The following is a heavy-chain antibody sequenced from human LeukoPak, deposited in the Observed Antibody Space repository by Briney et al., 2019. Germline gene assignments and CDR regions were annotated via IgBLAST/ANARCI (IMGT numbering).Heavy chain of an antibody. CDR1: GGSISTSSYY. Sequence: KPSETLSLTCNVSGGSISTSSYYWGWIRQPPGKGLEWIGSIYYSGSTYYNPSLKNRVTISVDTSKNQVSLKLSSVTAADTGVYYCARGPYGAVDYWGQGTLVTVSS. CDR2: IYYSGST. V-gene: IGHV4-39*01. J-gene: IGHJ4*02. CDR3: ARGPYGAVDY. D-gene: IGHD4-17*01.